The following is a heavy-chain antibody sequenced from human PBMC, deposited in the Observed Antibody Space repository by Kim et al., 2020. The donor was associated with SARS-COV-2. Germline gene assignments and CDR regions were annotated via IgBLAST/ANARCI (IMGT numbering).Heavy chain of an antibody. D-gene: IGHD1-26*01. J-gene: IGHJ4*02. CDR2: MNPSSGNT. CDR1: GYTFTSYD. Sequence: ASVKVSCKASGYTFTSYDINWARQATGQGLEWMVWMNPSSGNTDFAQKFQGRVTMTRNTSISTAYMELSSLRPEDTAVYYCARSVGTTNPFDYWGQGTLVNVSS. V-gene: IGHV1-8*01. CDR3: ARSVGTTNPFDY.